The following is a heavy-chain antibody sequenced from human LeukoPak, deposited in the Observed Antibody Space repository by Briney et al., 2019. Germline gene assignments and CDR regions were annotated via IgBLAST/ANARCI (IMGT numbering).Heavy chain of an antibody. D-gene: IGHD3-22*01. J-gene: IGHJ4*02. CDR1: GFTFSSYS. V-gene: IGHV3-21*01. Sequence: RGSLRLSCAASGFTFSSYSMNWVRQAPGKGLEWVSSISSSSSYIYYADSVKGRFTISRDNAKNSLYLQMNSLRAEDTAVYYCARDLGDYYDSSGYNGYWGQGTLVTVSS. CDR2: ISSSSSYI. CDR3: ARDLGDYYDSSGYNGY.